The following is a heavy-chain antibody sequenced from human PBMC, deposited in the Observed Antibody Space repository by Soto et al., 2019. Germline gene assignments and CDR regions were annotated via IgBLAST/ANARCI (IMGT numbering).Heavy chain of an antibody. J-gene: IGHJ6*02. CDR2: IYYSGTT. CDR3: ARHSPPFFYGSGPWDV. V-gene: IGHV4-28*01. D-gene: IGHD3-10*01. CDR1: GYSISSSNW. Sequence: SETLSLTCAVSGYSISSSNWWGWIRQPPGKGLEWIGYIYYSGTTYYNPSLKSRVTMSVDTSKNQFSLKLTSVTAVDTAVYYCARHSPPFFYGSGPWDVWGQGTTVTVSS.